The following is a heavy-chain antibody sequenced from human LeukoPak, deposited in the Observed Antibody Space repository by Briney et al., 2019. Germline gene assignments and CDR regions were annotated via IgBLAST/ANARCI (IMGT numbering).Heavy chain of an antibody. V-gene: IGHV4-34*01. D-gene: IGHD4-17*01. CDR2: INHSGST. CDR3: ASGTSRVTKDY. J-gene: IGHJ4*02. CDR1: GGSFSGYY. Sequence: SETLSLTCAVYGGSFSGYYWSWIRQPPGKGLEWIGEINHSGSTNYNPSLKSRVTISVDTSKNQFSLKLSSETAADTAVYYCASGTSRVTKDYWGQGTLVTVSS.